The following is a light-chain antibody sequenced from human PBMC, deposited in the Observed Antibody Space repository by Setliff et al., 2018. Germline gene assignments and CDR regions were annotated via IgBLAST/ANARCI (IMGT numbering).Light chain of an antibody. Sequence: QSALAQPASVSGSPGQSITISCTGSSSDVETYNIVSWYQQHPGKAPKILIYQVNQRPSGVSDRFSGSKSGNTASLTISGLQAEDEADYYCSSYTSSSTYVFGTGTKVTVL. CDR1: SSDVETYNI. J-gene: IGLJ1*01. CDR2: QVN. V-gene: IGLV2-14*02. CDR3: SSYTSSSTYV.